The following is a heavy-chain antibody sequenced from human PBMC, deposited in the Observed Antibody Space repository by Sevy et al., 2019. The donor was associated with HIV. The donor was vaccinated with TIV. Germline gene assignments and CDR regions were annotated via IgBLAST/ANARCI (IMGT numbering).Heavy chain of an antibody. CDR1: GYTLTELS. Sequence: ASVKVSCKVSGYTLTELSMHWVRQAPGKGLEWMGGFDPEDGETIYAQKFQGRVTMTEDTSTDTAYMELSSLRAEDTAVYYCATHQVEQWLVLVFDYWGQGTLVTVSS. CDR2: FDPEDGET. D-gene: IGHD6-19*01. J-gene: IGHJ4*02. CDR3: ATHQVEQWLVLVFDY. V-gene: IGHV1-24*01.